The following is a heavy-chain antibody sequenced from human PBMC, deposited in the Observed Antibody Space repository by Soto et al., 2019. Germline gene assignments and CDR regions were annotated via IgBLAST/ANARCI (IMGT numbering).Heavy chain of an antibody. CDR1: GFTFSSYW. CDR3: ARDTRGYFDY. D-gene: IGHD6-13*01. V-gene: IGHV3-7*04. CDR2: IKQDGSEK. J-gene: IGHJ4*02. Sequence: EVQLVESGGGLVQPGGSLRLSCAASGFTFSSYWMIWVRQAPGKGLEWVANIKQDGSEKNYVDSVKGRFTISRDNAKNSLYLQMNSLRAEDTGVYYCARDTRGYFDYWGQGTLVTVSS.